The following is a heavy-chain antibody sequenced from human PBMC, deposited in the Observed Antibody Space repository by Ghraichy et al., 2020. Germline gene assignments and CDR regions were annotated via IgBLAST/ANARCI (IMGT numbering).Heavy chain of an antibody. CDR1: GFTFSSYS. V-gene: IGHV3-21*01. CDR3: AGAGTPYDFWSGYYLVY. D-gene: IGHD3-3*01. CDR2: ISSSSSYI. J-gene: IGHJ4*02. Sequence: SLRLSCAASGFTFSSYSMNWVRQAPGKGLEWVSSISSSSSYIYYADSVKGRFTISRDNAKNSLYLQMNSLRAEDTAVYYCAGAGTPYDFWSGYYLVYWGQGTLVTVSS.